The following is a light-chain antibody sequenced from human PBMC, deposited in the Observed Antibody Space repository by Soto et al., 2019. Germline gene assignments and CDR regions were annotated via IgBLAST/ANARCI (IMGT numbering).Light chain of an antibody. CDR2: VAS. V-gene: IGKV1-8*01. CDR3: QQYYSF. CDR1: QGISSY. Sequence: AIRMTQSPSSFSASTGDRVTITCRASQGISSYLTWYQQKPGKAPKLLIYVASTLQSGVPSRFSGSGSGTDFTLTISCLHSEDFAIYYCQQYYSFFGQGTRLEIK. J-gene: IGKJ5*01.